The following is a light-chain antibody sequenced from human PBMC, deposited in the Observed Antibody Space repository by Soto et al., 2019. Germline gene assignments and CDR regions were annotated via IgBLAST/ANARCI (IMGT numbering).Light chain of an antibody. V-gene: IGKV3-20*01. J-gene: IGKJ5*01. CDR1: QSVSSIY. CDR3: QQYGSSGT. CDR2: GAS. Sequence: EILLTQSPGTLSLSPGERATLSCGASQSVSSIYLAWYKQKPGQAPRLLIYGASSRATGIPDRLSGSGSGTEFTLTISRLEPEDFAVYYCQQYGSSGTFGHGTRLEI.